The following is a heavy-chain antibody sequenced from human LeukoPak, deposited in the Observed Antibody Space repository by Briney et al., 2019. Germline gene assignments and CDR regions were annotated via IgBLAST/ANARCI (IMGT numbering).Heavy chain of an antibody. CDR1: GYTFSGYY. CDR2: IKPDSGNT. CDR3: VRERPHNWFDP. D-gene: IGHD6-25*01. J-gene: IGHJ5*02. V-gene: IGHV1-2*02. Sequence: ASVKVSCKASGYTFSGYYIHWVRQAPGQGLEWRGLIKPDSGNTKYPQKFQGRVTMTRYTSITTAYMEVNRLTSDDTAVYYCVRERPHNWFDPWGQGTLVTVSS.